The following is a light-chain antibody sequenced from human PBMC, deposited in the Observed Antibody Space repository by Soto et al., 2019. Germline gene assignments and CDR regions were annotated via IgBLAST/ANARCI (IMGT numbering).Light chain of an antibody. V-gene: IGKV1-39*01. Sequence: DIQMTQSPSSLSASVGDRVTITCRASQSISSYLNWYQQKPGKAPKLLIYAASSLQSGVPSRFSGSGSGTDFTLTISSLQPEDFATYYCQQSYNRDFFTFGPGTKVDIK. J-gene: IGKJ3*01. CDR3: QQSYNRDFFT. CDR1: QSISSY. CDR2: AAS.